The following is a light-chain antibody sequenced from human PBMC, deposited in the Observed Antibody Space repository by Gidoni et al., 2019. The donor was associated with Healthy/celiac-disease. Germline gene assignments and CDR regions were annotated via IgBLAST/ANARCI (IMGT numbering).Light chain of an antibody. J-gene: IGKJ3*01. V-gene: IGKV3-15*01. CDR1: QSVSSN. CDR3: QQYNNWPLLFT. CDR2: GAS. Sequence: EIVMTQSPATLSVSPGERATLSCRASQSVSSNLAWYQQKPGQAPRLLIYGASTRATGIPARFSGSGSGKEFTLTISSLQSEDFAVYYCQQYNNWPLLFTFXPXTKVDIK.